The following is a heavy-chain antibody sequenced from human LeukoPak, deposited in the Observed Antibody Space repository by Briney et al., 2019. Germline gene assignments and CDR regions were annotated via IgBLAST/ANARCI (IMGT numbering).Heavy chain of an antibody. D-gene: IGHD3-16*02. V-gene: IGHV1-69*06. Sequence: SVKVSCKASGGTCSSYAISWVRQAPGQGLEWMGRIIPIFGTANYAQKFQGRVTITADKSTSTAYMELSSLRSEDTAVYYCATFLRLGELSLYVPYYYYYMDVWGKGTTVTVSS. CDR3: ATFLRLGELSLYVPYYYYYMDV. J-gene: IGHJ6*03. CDR2: IIPIFGTA. CDR1: GGTCSSYA.